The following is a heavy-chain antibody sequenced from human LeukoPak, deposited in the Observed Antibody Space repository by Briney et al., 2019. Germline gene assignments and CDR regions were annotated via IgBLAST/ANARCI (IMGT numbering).Heavy chain of an antibody. Sequence: GGSLRLSCAASGFTFSSYDMTWVRQAPGRGLEWVSSIRPSGDNTYYADSVKGRFTISRDNSKNTLYLQMNSLRDEDTAVYYCAKFEFGFWGQGTLVTVSS. CDR1: GFTFSSYD. D-gene: IGHD3-16*01. V-gene: IGHV3-23*01. CDR2: IRPSGDNT. CDR3: AKFEFGF. J-gene: IGHJ4*02.